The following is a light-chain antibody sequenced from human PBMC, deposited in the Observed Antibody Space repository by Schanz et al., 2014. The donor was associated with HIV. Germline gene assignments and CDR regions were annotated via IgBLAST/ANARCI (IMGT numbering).Light chain of an antibody. J-gene: IGLJ3*02. CDR2: DVT. Sequence: QSALTQPRSVSGSPGQSVAISCTGTSSDVGGYNYVSWYQQHPDKAPKLMIYDVTKRPSGVPDRFSGSRSGNTASLTISGLQAEDEADYYCCSFAGTIWVFGGGTKLTVL. CDR3: CSFAGTIWV. V-gene: IGLV2-11*01. CDR1: SSDVGGYNY.